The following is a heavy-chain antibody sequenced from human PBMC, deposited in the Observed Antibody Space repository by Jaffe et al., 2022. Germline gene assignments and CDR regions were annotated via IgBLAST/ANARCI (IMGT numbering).Heavy chain of an antibody. D-gene: IGHD4-17*01. V-gene: IGHV3-23*01. CDR1: GFIFSNYA. CDR3: AKDVGGATATTGAFDI. Sequence: VQLLESGGDLVRPGGSLRLSCEASGFIFSNYAMSWVRQAPGKGLEWVSTISGGAESTFHRDSVRGRFTISRDNSKNTLYLQMNSLRAEDTAVYYCAKDVGGATATTGAFDIWGHGTMVTASS. J-gene: IGHJ3*02. CDR2: ISGGAEST.